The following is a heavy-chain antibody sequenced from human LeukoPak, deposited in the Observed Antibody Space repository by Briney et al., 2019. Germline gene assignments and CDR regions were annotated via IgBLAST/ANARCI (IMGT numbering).Heavy chain of an antibody. V-gene: IGHV3-30*04. CDR3: ARVGYYGSGSPIDY. J-gene: IGHJ4*02. D-gene: IGHD3-10*01. Sequence: GGSLRLSCAASGFTFSSYAMHWVRQAPGKGLERVAVISYDGSKKYYAHSVKGRFTISRDNSKNTLYLQMNSLRAEDTAVYYCARVGYYGSGSPIDYWGQGTLVTVSS. CDR1: GFTFSSYA. CDR2: ISYDGSKK.